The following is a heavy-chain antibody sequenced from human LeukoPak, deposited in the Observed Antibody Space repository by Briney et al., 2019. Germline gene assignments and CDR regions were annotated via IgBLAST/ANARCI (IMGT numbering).Heavy chain of an antibody. V-gene: IGHV3-64*05. J-gene: IGHJ4*02. D-gene: IGHD4-17*01. Sequence: PGECLRLSCSASGFTFSSSAMHWVRQAPGKGLEYVSGISSNGGNTYYADSVKGRFTISRDNSKNTLYVQMRSLRAEDTAVYYCVKDLAYGDTPADYWGQGTLVTVSS. CDR3: VKDLAYGDTPADY. CDR2: ISSNGGNT. CDR1: GFTFSSSA.